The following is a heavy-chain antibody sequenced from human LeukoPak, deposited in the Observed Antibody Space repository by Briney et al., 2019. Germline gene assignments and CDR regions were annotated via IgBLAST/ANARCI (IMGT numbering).Heavy chain of an antibody. V-gene: IGHV4-4*07. D-gene: IGHD3-3*01. CDR3: ARWYYDFWSGYYTMNWFDP. J-gene: IGHJ5*02. Sequence: SETLSLTCTVSGGSLSSYYWSWLRQPAGKGLEWIGRIYTSGGTNYNPSLKSRVTMSVDTSKNQFSLKLSSVTAADTAVYYCARWYYDFWSGYYTMNWFDPWGQGTLVTVSS. CDR1: GGSLSSYY. CDR2: IYTSGGT.